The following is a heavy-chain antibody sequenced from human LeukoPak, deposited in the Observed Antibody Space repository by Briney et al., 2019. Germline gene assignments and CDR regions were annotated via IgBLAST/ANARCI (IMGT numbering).Heavy chain of an antibody. CDR1: GGSISSGDYH. V-gene: IGHV4-30-4*02. J-gene: IGHJ5*02. CDR2: NYYSGST. D-gene: IGHD6-13*01. CDR3: AREVAAAGQTNRFDP. Sequence: SDTLSLTCTVSGGSISSGDYHWSWIPQPPGKGLEWIGYNYYSGSTYYNPSLKSRVTMSVDTSKNQFSLKLSSMTAADTAVYYCAREVAAAGQTNRFDPWGQGTLVTVSS.